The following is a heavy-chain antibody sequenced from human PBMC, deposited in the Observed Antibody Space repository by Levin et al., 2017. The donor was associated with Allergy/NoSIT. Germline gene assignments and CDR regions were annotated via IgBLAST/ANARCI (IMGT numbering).Heavy chain of an antibody. V-gene: IGHV4-39*01. CDR3: ARQRDYYDSSGESWFDP. CDR1: GGSISSSSHF. D-gene: IGHD3-22*01. Sequence: ESLKISCTVSGGSISSSSHFWGWIRQPPGKGLQWIGSIYYSGNTYYNPSLKSRVTIYVDTSKNQFSLKLSSVTAADTAMYYCARQRDYYDSSGESWFDPWGQGTLVTDSS. CDR2: IYYSGNT. J-gene: IGHJ5*02.